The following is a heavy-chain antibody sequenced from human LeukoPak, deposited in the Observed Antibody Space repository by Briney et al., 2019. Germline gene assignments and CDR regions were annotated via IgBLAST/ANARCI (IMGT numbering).Heavy chain of an antibody. CDR1: GCTFSDAW. CDR2: IKSKIDGGTT. Sequence: GGSLRLSCAASGCTFSDAWMSWVRQTPGKGLEWVGHIKSKIDGGTTDYAAPAKGRFTISRDDSKTTLYLQMDSLKTEDTAVYYCATEFWGSYNYWGQGTLVTVSS. D-gene: IGHD7-27*01. CDR3: ATEFWGSYNY. V-gene: IGHV3-15*01. J-gene: IGHJ4*02.